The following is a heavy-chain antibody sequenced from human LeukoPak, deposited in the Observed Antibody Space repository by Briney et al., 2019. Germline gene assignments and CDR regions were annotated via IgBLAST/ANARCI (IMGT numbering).Heavy chain of an antibody. J-gene: IGHJ5*02. CDR1: GGSISSYY. Sequence: SETLSLTCTVSGGSISSYYWSWIRQPAGKGLEWIGRIYISGSTNYNPSLKSRVTMSVDTSKNQFSLKLSSVTAADTAVYYCARHGDDYVWGSLSEPGGRTNWFDPWGQGTLVTVSS. D-gene: IGHD3-16*01. CDR3: ARHGDDYVWGSLSEPGGRTNWFDP. CDR2: IYISGST. V-gene: IGHV4-4*07.